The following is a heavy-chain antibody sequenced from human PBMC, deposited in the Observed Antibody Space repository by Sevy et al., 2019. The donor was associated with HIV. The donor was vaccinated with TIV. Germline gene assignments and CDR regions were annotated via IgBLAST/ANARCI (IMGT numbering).Heavy chain of an antibody. CDR3: AKALNPALESMLEVNLRSLKGFDV. CDR1: GFTFSSYA. D-gene: IGHD3-22*01. CDR2: MSGSGGST. V-gene: IGHV3-23*01. J-gene: IGHJ3*01. Sequence: GGSLRLSCAASGFTFSSYAMSWVRQAPGKGLEWVSGMSGSGGSTYYADSVKGRFAISRDNSKNTLYLQMNSLRAEDTAVYYCAKALNPALESMLEVNLRSLKGFDVWGQGTMVTVSS.